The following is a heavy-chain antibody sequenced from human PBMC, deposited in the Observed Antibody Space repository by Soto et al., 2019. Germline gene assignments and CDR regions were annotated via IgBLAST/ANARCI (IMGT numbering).Heavy chain of an antibody. CDR2: INHGGTT. CDR1: GGSISSYY. V-gene: IGHV4-34*01. CDR3: ARRGYMDV. Sequence: PSETLSLTCTVSGGSISSYYWSWIRQPPGKGLEWIGEINHGGTTNYNPSLKSRVTISIDTSKNQFSLKLRSVTAADTAVYYCARRGYMDVWGKGTTVTVSS. J-gene: IGHJ6*03.